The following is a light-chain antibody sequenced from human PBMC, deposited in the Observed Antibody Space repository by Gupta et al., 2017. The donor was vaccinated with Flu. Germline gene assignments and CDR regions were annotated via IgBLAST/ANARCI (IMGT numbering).Light chain of an antibody. CDR2: AAS. Sequence: DIQMTQSPSSLSASVGDRVTITCRASQRISSYLNWYQQKPGKAPKLLIYAASSLQSGVPSRFSGSESGTDFTLTISSLQPEDFATYYCQQSYSNPITFGQGTXLEIK. V-gene: IGKV1-39*01. CDR3: QQSYSNPIT. J-gene: IGKJ5*01. CDR1: QRISSY.